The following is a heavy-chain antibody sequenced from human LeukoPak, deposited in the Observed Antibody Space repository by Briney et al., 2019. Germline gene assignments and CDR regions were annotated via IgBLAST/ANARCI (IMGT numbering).Heavy chain of an antibody. CDR3: AREVAPEASAPYYYYMDV. Sequence: ASVKVSCKASGYTFTGYYMHWVRQAPGQGLEWMGWINPNSGGTNYAQKFQGRVTMTRDTSISTAYMELSRLRSDDTAVYYCAREVAPEASAPYYYYMDVWGKGTTVTISS. CDR1: GYTFTGYY. CDR2: INPNSGGT. V-gene: IGHV1-2*02. D-gene: IGHD5-12*01. J-gene: IGHJ6*03.